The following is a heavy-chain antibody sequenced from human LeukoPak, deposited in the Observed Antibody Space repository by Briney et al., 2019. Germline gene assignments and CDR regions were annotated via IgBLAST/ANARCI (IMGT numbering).Heavy chain of an antibody. D-gene: IGHD2-15*01. V-gene: IGHV3-23*01. J-gene: IGHJ4*02. CDR2: ISGSGGST. Sequence: PGGSLRLSCAASGFTFSSYAMSWVRQAPGKGLEWVSGISGSGGSTFYAGSVKGRFTISRDNSKNTPDLQMDSLRAEDTALYYCAKGTGVSCYSGFDCWGQGALVTVSS. CDR1: GFTFSSYA. CDR3: AKGTGVSCYSGFDC.